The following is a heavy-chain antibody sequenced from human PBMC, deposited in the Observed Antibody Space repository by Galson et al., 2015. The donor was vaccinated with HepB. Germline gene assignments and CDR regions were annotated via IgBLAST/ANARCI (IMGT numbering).Heavy chain of an antibody. D-gene: IGHD2-8*01. J-gene: IGHJ4*02. CDR3: ARDNGTIDHYFFDY. V-gene: IGHV3-7*03. CDR2: IKQDGSER. Sequence: SLRLSCAASGFTFGSYWMSWVRQAPGKGLEWVATIKQDGSERNYVDSVKGRFTISRDNAKNSLCLQMNSLRVDDTAVYYCARDNGTIDHYFFDYWGQGTLVPVSS. CDR1: GFTFGSYW.